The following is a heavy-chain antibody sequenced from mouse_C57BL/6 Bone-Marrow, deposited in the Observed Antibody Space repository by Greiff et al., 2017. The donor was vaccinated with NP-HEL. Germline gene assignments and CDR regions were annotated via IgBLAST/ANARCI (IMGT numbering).Heavy chain of an antibody. J-gene: IGHJ4*01. CDR3: ARLYDGRRALYYYAMDY. Sequence: EVKLQESGPELVKPGASVKISCKASGYSFTDYNMNWVKQSNGKSLEWIGVINPNYGTTSYNQKFKGKATLTVDQSSSTAYMQLNSLTSEDSAVYYCARLYDGRRALYYYAMDYWGQGTSVTVSS. CDR2: INPNYGTT. V-gene: IGHV1-39*01. CDR1: GYSFTDYN. D-gene: IGHD1-1*01.